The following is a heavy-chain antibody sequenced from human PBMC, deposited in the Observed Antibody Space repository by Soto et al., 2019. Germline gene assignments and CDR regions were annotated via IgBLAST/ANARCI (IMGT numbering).Heavy chain of an antibody. Sequence: ASVKVSCKASGYTFTSYDINWVRQATGQGLEWMGWMNPNSGNTGYAQKFQGRVTMTRNTSISTAYMELSSLRSEDTAVYYCFRFGELYTNWFDPWGQGTPVTVSS. CDR2: MNPNSGNT. D-gene: IGHD3-10*01. CDR3: FRFGELYTNWFDP. J-gene: IGHJ5*02. V-gene: IGHV1-8*01. CDR1: GYTFTSYD.